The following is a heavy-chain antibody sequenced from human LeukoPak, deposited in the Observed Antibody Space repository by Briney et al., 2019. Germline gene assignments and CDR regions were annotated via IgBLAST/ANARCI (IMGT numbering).Heavy chain of an antibody. V-gene: IGHV4-39*07. Sequence: TSSETLSLTCTVSGGSISSSSYYWGWIRQPPGKGLEWIGSIYYSGSTYYSPSLKSRVTISVDTSKNQFSLKLSSVTAADTAVYYCARGLGLPQFDYWGQGTLVTVSS. D-gene: IGHD5/OR15-5a*01. CDR2: IYYSGST. CDR1: GGSISSSSYY. J-gene: IGHJ4*02. CDR3: ARGLGLPQFDY.